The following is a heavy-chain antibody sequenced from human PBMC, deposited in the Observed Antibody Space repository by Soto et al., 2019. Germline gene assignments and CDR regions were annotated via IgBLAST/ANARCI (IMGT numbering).Heavy chain of an antibody. D-gene: IGHD3-10*01. V-gene: IGHV4-31*03. J-gene: IGHJ6*02. CDR2: IYYSGST. Sequence: PSDTLSLTCTVSGGSISSGGYYWTWIRQHPGKGLEWIGYIYYSGSTYYNPSLKSRVTISVDTSKNQFSLKLSSVTAADTAVYYCARDKYHYGSGKDGMDVWGQVTTVTVSS. CDR3: ARDKYHYGSGKDGMDV. CDR1: GGSISSGGYY.